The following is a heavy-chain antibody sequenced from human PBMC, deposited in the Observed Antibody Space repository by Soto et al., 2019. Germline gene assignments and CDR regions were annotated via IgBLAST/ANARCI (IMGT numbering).Heavy chain of an antibody. J-gene: IGHJ4*02. CDR3: ARTDWGDYRYDY. Sequence: QVQLQESGPGLVKPSQTLSLTCTVSGGSISSGGYYWSWIRQHPGKGLEWIGYIYYSGRTYYNPSLKSRVTISVDTSKNQFSLKLSSVTAADTAVYYCARTDWGDYRYDYWGQGTLVTVSS. CDR2: IYYSGRT. V-gene: IGHV4-31*03. D-gene: IGHD3-16*01. CDR1: GGSISSGGYY.